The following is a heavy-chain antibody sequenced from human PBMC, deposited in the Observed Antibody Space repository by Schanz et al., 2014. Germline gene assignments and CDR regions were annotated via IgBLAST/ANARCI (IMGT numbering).Heavy chain of an antibody. D-gene: IGHD2-2*02. J-gene: IGHJ6*03. V-gene: IGHV1-69*02. Sequence: QVQLVQSEAEVKKPGSSVKVSCKASGGTFSSYTISWVRQAPGQGLEWIGRIIPILGIANYAQNFQGRVTITADKSTSTAYMELTSLRSEDTAVYYCAGTYCSSTSCYTGYYYMDVWGKGTTVTVSS. CDR3: AGTYCSSTSCYTGYYYMDV. CDR1: GGTFSSYT. CDR2: IIPILGIA.